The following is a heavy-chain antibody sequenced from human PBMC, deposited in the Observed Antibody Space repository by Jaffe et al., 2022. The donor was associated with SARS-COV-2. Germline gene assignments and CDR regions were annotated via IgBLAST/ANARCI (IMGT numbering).Heavy chain of an antibody. D-gene: IGHD6-19*01. CDR1: GYTFTSYG. Sequence: QVQLVQSGAEVKKPGASVKVSCKASGYTFTSYGISWVRQAPGQGLEWMGWISAYNGNTNYAQKLQGRVTMTTDTSTSTAYMELRSLRSDDTAVYYCARSGQRKTVAGTIYYYGMDVWGQGTTVTVSS. CDR3: ARSGQRKTVAGTIYYYGMDV. V-gene: IGHV1-18*01. J-gene: IGHJ6*02. CDR2: ISAYNGNT.